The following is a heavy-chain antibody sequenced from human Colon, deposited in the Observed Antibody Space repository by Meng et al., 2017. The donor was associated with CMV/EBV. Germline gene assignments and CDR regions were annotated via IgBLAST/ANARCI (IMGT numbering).Heavy chain of an antibody. V-gene: IGHV1-69*04. J-gene: IGHJ5*02. Sequence: SVKVSCKASGYTFTSHGISWVRQAPGQGLDWMGRIIPILDISNYAQKFRGRVTIIADKSTSTVHMELSRLRSEDTAVYYCARETSYYDSTGYPTPPGWFDPWGQGTLVTVSS. CDR1: GYTFTSHG. D-gene: IGHD3-22*01. CDR2: IIPILDIS. CDR3: ARETSYYDSTGYPTPPGWFDP.